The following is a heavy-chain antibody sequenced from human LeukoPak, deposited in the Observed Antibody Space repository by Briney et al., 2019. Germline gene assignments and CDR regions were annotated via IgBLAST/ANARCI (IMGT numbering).Heavy chain of an antibody. J-gene: IGHJ4*02. D-gene: IGHD6-19*01. V-gene: IGHV3-30*02. CDR3: ANRKAYYSSGWEHYFDY. CDR2: IRYDGSNK. Sequence: GGSLRLSCAASGFTFSSYGMHWVRQAPGKGLEWVAFIRYDGSNKYYADSVKGRFTISRDNSKNTLYLQMNSLRAEDTAVYYCANRKAYYSSGWEHYFDYWGQGTLVTVSS. CDR1: GFTFSSYG.